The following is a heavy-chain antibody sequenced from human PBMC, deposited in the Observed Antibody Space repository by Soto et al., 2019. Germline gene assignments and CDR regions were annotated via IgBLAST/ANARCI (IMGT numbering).Heavy chain of an antibody. V-gene: IGHV1-69*12. J-gene: IGHJ4*02. Sequence: QVQLVQSGAEVKKPGSSVKVSCKASGGTFSSYAISWVRQAPGQGLEWMGGIIPIFGTANYAQKFQGRVTITADESTSTAEMELSSLRCGDTAVYYCAREESIFGYFAYWGQGTLVTVSS. CDR2: IIPIFGTA. D-gene: IGHD3-3*01. CDR1: GGTFSSYA. CDR3: AREESIFGYFAY.